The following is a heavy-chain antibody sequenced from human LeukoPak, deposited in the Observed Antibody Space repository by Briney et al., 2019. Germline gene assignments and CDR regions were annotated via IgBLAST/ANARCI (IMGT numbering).Heavy chain of an antibody. J-gene: IGHJ3*02. CDR1: GYTFTGYY. V-gene: IGHV1-2*02. Sequence: ASVKVSCKASGYTFTGYYMHWVRQAPGQGLEWMGWINPNSGGTNYAQKFQGRVTMTRDTSISTAYMELSRLRSDDTAVYYCARASSFGYDSSGNDAFDIWGQGTMVTVSS. CDR3: ARASSFGYDSSGNDAFDI. D-gene: IGHD3-22*01. CDR2: INPNSGGT.